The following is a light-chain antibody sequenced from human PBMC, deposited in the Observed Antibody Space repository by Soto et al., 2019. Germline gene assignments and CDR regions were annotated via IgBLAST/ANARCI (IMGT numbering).Light chain of an antibody. CDR1: QSVSSN. CDR3: QQYNNWPLT. Sequence: EIVMTQSPATLSVSPGERATLSCRASQSVSSNLAWYQQKPGQAPRLLIYGASTRATGIPARFSGSGSGTDFTLTISSRQSEDLAVYYCQQYNNWPLTFGGGTKVEIK. J-gene: IGKJ4*01. CDR2: GAS. V-gene: IGKV3-15*01.